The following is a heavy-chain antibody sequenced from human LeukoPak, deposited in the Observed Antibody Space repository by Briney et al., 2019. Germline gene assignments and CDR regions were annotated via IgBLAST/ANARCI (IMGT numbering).Heavy chain of an antibody. J-gene: IGHJ4*02. V-gene: IGHV3-21*01. CDR3: ARPQYYYDSSGLDY. Sequence: GGSLRLSCAGSGFTFSSYSMNWVRQAPGKGLEWVSSISSSSSYIYYADSVKGRFTISRDNAKNSLYLQMNSLRAEDTAVYYCARPQYYYDSSGLDYWGQGTLVTVSS. D-gene: IGHD3-22*01. CDR1: GFTFSSYS. CDR2: ISSSSSYI.